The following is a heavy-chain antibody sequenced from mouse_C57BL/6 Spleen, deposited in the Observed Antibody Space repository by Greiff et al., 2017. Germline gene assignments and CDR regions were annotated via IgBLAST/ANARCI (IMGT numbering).Heavy chain of an antibody. CDR3: ARKENC. Sequence: VQLQQPGAELVKPGASVKLSCKASGYTFTSYWMQWVKQRPGQGLEWIGEIDPSDSYTNYNQKFKGKATLTVDTSSSTAYMQLSSLTSEDAAVYYWARKENCWGKGTTLTVYS. CDR2: IDPSDSYT. V-gene: IGHV1-50*01. CDR1: GYTFTSYW. J-gene: IGHJ2*01.